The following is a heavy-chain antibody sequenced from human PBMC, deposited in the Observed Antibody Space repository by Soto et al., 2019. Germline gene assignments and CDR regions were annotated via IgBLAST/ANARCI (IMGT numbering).Heavy chain of an antibody. V-gene: IGHV3-23*01. Sequence: EVQLLESGGGLVQPGGSLRLSCAASGFTFSSYAMSWVRQAPGKGLEWVSAISGSGGSTYYADSVKGRFTISRDNSKNTLYLQMNSVRAEDTAVYYCARALFSILWWCPDIWGQGKMVTVSS. D-gene: IGHD2-21*01. J-gene: IGHJ3*02. CDR2: ISGSGGST. CDR1: GFTFSSYA. CDR3: ARALFSILWWCPDI.